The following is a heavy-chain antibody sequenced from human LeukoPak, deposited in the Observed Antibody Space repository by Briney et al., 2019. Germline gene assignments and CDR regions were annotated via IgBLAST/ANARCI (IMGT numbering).Heavy chain of an antibody. CDR3: ARDPGSSAFDL. CDR2: IDRDGGVR. Sequence: VGNIDRDGGVRNYMDSLKGRCTISRDNGKKSLYLEINSLRADDTAVYYCARDPGSSAFDLWGRGALVTVSS. J-gene: IGHJ4*02. V-gene: IGHV3-7*01. D-gene: IGHD1-14*01.